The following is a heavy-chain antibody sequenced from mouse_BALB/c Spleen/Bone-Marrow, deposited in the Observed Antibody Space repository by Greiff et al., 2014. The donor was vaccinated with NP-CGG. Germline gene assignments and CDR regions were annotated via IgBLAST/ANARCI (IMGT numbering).Heavy chain of an antibody. D-gene: IGHD1-1*01. J-gene: IGHJ2*01. CDR2: IDPANGNT. V-gene: IGHV14-3*02. Sequence: DVHLVESGAELVKPGASVKLSCTASGFNIKDTYMHWVKQRPEQGLEWIGRIDPANGNTKYDPKFQGKATITADTSSNTAYLQLSSLTSEDTAVYYCVSYYYGNYFDSWGQGTTLTVSS. CDR1: GFNIKDTY. CDR3: VSYYYGNYFDS.